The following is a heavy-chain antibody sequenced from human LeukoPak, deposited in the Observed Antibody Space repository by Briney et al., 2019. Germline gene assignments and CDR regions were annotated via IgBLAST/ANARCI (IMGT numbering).Heavy chain of an antibody. D-gene: IGHD3-10*01. V-gene: IGHV3-48*02. CDR1: GFTFSTYS. CDR3: ARVNYYALDY. J-gene: IGHJ4*02. CDR2: IRSSGSTT. Sequence: GGSLRLSCTASGFTFSTYSMIWVRQPPGKGLEWVSYIRSSGSTTYYADSVQGRFTISRDDAENLLYLQMNSLRDDGTAVYYCARVNYYALDYWGQGALVTVSS.